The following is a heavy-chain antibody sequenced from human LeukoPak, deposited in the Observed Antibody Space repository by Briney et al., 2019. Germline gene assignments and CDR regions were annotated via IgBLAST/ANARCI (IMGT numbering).Heavy chain of an antibody. CDR3: SRESGPFCPFGY. J-gene: IGHJ4*02. D-gene: IGHD1-26*01. CDR1: GGSISGTNW. V-gene: IGHV4-4*02. CDR2: ISLAGQT. Sequence: SGTLSLTCGVSGGSISGTNWWRWVRQPPGQGLEWIGEISLAGQTNYNPSLNGRVTMSLDESSNQLSLHLTSVTAADTATYFCSRESGPFCPFGYWGQGTLVIVSS.